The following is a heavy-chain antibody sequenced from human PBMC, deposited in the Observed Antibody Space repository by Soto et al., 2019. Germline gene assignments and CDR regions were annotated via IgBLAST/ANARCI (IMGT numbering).Heavy chain of an antibody. CDR1: GASTSRGGSP. CDR3: ARVPDR. CDR2: IYNSGST. J-gene: IGHJ5*02. Sequence: QLQLQESGSGLVNPSQPLSSTGAASGASTSRGGSPWTWFRKPPGKGLGWIGYIYNSGSTYYNPSLKSRVTISVDRSKNQFSLKLSSVTAADTAVYYCARVPDRWGQGTLVTVSS. D-gene: IGHD2-2*01. V-gene: IGHV4-30-2*01.